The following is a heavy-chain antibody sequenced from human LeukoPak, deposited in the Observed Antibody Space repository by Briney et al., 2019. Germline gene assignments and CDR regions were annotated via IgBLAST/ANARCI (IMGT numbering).Heavy chain of an antibody. CDR3: AKATGGTIRSFDY. V-gene: IGHV3-23*01. D-gene: IGHD5-12*01. CDR2: ISGSDATT. Sequence: GGSLRLSCAASGFTFSSYAMSWVRQAPGKGLEWVSAISGSDATTHYADSVKGRFTISRDNSKDTLYLQMNSPRAEDTAVYYCAKATGGTIRSFDYWGQGTLVTVSS. J-gene: IGHJ4*02. CDR1: GFTFSSYA.